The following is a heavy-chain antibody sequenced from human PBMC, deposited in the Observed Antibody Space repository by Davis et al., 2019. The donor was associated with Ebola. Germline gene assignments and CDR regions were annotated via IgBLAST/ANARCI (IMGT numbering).Heavy chain of an antibody. J-gene: IGHJ6*03. CDR1: GFTFSSYW. D-gene: IGHD3-10*01. V-gene: IGHV3-7*01. CDR3: ARDRARGYMDV. CDR2: IKQDGSEK. Sequence: GESLKISCAASGFTFSSYWMSWVRQAPGKGLEWVANIKQDGSEKYYVDSVKGRFTISRDNAKNTLYLQMNSLRAEDTAVYYCARDRARGYMDVWGKGTTVTVSS.